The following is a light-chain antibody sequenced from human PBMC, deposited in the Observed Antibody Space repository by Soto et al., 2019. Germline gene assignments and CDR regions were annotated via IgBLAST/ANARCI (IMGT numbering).Light chain of an antibody. CDR2: GVS. CDR1: QPVSSNF. CDR3: QQYANSPIT. V-gene: IGKV3-20*01. J-gene: IGKJ5*01. Sequence: ELVLTQSPGALSLSPGESAALSCWASQPVSSNFLSWYQQKPGQAPRLLIYGVSSRASGIPDRFFGSGSGTDFTLTINRLEPEDFAVYYCQQYANSPITFGQGTRLEIK.